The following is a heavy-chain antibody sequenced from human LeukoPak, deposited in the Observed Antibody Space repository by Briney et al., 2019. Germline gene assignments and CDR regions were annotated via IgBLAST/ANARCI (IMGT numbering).Heavy chain of an antibody. V-gene: IGHV5-51*01. D-gene: IGHD5-24*01. CDR2: IYPGDSDT. Sequence: GESLQISCKASGYTFTSYWIGWVRQMPGKGLEWMGIIYPGDSDTTYSPSFQGQVTISADNSISTAYLQWGSLKASDTAMYYCARRTSTMGDYWGQGTLVTVSS. J-gene: IGHJ4*02. CDR1: GYTFTSYW. CDR3: ARRTSTMGDY.